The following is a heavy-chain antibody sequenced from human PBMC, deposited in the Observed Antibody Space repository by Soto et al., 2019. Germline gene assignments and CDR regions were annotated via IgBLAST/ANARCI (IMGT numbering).Heavy chain of an antibody. J-gene: IGHJ4*02. D-gene: IGHD1-26*01. V-gene: IGHV3-21*01. CDR2: INGRGNYK. Sequence: VGSLRLSCAASGFTLTTYTMNWVRQAPGMGLEWVSSINGRGNYKYYTDSVEGRFTISRDNAQNSLYLQMNSLRAEDTAVYYCARDDGVVGATSAFDYWGQGTLVTVS. CDR3: ARDDGVVGATSAFDY. CDR1: GFTLTTYT.